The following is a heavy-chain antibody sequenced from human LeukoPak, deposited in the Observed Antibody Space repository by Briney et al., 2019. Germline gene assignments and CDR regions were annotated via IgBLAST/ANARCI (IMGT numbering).Heavy chain of an antibody. CDR2: IYASGST. Sequence: PSETLSLTCTVSGGSISSYYWTWIRQPAGKGLEWIGRIYASGSTNYNPSLKSRVTMSVDTSNNQFSLTLSSVTAADTAVYYCTRYDVYYYGMDVWGQGTTVTVSS. CDR1: GGSISSYY. D-gene: IGHD1-1*01. J-gene: IGHJ6*02. V-gene: IGHV4-4*07. CDR3: TRYDVYYYGMDV.